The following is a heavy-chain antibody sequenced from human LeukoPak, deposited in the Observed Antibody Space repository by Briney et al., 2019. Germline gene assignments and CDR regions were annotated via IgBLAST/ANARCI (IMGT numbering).Heavy chain of an antibody. CDR1: GYTFTSYY. Sequence: ASVKVSCKASGYTFTSYYMRWVRQAPGQGLEWMGIINPSGGSTSYAQKFQGRVTMTRDTSTSTVYMELSSLRSEDTAVYYCAREYSHLGKGPNWFDPWGQGTLVTVSS. V-gene: IGHV1-46*01. CDR3: AREYSHLGKGPNWFDP. J-gene: IGHJ5*02. D-gene: IGHD5-12*01. CDR2: INPSGGST.